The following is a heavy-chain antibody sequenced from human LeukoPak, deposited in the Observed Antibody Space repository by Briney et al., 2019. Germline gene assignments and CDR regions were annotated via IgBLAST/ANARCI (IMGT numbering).Heavy chain of an antibody. D-gene: IGHD1-26*01. J-gene: IGHJ5*01. V-gene: IGHV4-38-2*01. CDR3: ARGGVKWVLLLDS. CDR1: GYSISSGYY. Sequence: PSETLSLTCAVSGYSISSGYYWGWIRQPPGKGLEWMGSIYHSGNTYYNPSLKSRVTISVDTSKNQFSLKLSSVTAADTAVYYCARGGVKWVLLLDSWGQGTLVTVSS. CDR2: IYHSGNT.